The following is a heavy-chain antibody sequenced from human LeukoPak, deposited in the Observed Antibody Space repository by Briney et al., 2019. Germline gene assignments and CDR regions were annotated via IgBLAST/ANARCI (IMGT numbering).Heavy chain of an antibody. D-gene: IGHD6-13*01. CDR2: ISYDGSNK. V-gene: IGHV3-30*01. J-gene: IGHJ4*02. CDR1: GFTFSSYA. CDR3: ARGYIPISFDY. Sequence: GGSLRLSCAASGFTFSSYAMHWVRQAPGKGLEWVAVISYDGSNKYYADSVKGRFTISRDNSKNTLYLQMNSLRAEDTAVYYCARGYIPISFDYWGQGTLVTVSS.